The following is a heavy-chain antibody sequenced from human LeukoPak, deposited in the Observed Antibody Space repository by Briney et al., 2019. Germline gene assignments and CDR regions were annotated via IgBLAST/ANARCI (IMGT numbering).Heavy chain of an antibody. CDR2: IYYSGST. Sequence: SETLSLACTVSGGSISSSSYYWGWIRQPPGKGLEWIGSIYYSGSTYYNPSLKSRVTISVDTSKNQFSLKLSSVTAADTAVYYCARVSLDGEFVYSYGSGYFDYWGQGTLVTVSS. CDR1: GGSISSSSYY. D-gene: IGHD5-18*01. J-gene: IGHJ4*02. CDR3: ARVSLDGEFVYSYGSGYFDY. V-gene: IGHV4-39*07.